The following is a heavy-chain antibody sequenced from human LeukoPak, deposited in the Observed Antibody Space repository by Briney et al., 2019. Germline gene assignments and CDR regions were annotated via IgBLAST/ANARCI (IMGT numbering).Heavy chain of an antibody. Sequence: GGSLRLSCAASGSSVADYGMSWVRQAPGKGLEWVSGINWCGESTGYADSVKGRFTISRDNAENALYLQMNSLRAEDTALYYCARDLSASWYSLGYWGRGTLVTVSS. D-gene: IGHD6-13*01. CDR2: INWCGEST. J-gene: IGHJ4*02. V-gene: IGHV3-20*04. CDR3: ARDLSASWYSLGY. CDR1: GSSVADYG.